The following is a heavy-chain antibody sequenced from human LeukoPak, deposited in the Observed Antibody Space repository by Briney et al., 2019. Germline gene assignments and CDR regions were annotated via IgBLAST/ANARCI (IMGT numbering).Heavy chain of an antibody. V-gene: IGHV3-11*06. CDR2: ISSSSSYI. J-gene: IGHJ6*02. Sequence: PGGSLRLSCAASGFTFSDYYMTWIRQAPGKGLEWVSSISSSSSYIYYADSVKGRFTISRDNAKNSLYLQMNSLRAEDTAVYYCARDRIAVAGSDYYYGMDVWGQGTTVTVSS. D-gene: IGHD6-19*01. CDR3: ARDRIAVAGSDYYYGMDV. CDR1: GFTFSDYY.